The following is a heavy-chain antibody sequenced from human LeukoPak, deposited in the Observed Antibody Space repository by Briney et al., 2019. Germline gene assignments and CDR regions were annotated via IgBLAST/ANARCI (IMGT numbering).Heavy chain of an antibody. V-gene: IGHV4-59*08. Sequence: PSETLSLTCTVSGDSISSYYWSWIRQPPGGGLEWVGYIYHSGSTNYNPSLKSRVTISVDTSKNHFSLKLYSVTAADTAVYYCARLDEWFDPWGQGTLVTVSS. CDR3: ARLDEWFDP. J-gene: IGHJ5*02. D-gene: IGHD3/OR15-3a*01. CDR1: GDSISSYY. CDR2: IYHSGST.